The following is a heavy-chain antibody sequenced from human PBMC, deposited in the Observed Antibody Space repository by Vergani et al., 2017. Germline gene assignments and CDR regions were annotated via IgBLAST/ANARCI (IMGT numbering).Heavy chain of an antibody. V-gene: IGHV3-7*04. J-gene: IGHJ3*02. CDR2: IKQDGSEK. D-gene: IGHD3-22*01. CDR1: GFTFSSYW. CDR3: ARVGADYDSSGYYYVYAFDI. Sequence: EVQLVESGGVVVQPGGSLRLSCAASGFTFSSYWMSWVRQAPGKGLEWVANIKQDGSEKYYVDSVKGRFTISRDNAKNSLYLQMNSLRAEDTAVYYCARVGADYDSSGYYYVYAFDIWGQGTMVTVSS.